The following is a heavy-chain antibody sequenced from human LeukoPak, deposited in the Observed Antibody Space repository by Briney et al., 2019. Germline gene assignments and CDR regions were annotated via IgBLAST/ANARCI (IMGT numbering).Heavy chain of an antibody. V-gene: IGHV4-34*01. CDR3: ARRRRYCSGGSCYPDFDY. D-gene: IGHD2-15*01. CDR1: GGSFSGYY. CDR2: INHSGST. J-gene: IGHJ4*02. Sequence: PSETLSLTCAVYGGSFSGYYWSWIRQPPGKGLEWIGEINHSGSTNYNPSLKSRVTISVDTSKNQFSLKLSSVTAADTAVYYCARRRRYCSGGSCYPDFDYWGQGTLVTVSS.